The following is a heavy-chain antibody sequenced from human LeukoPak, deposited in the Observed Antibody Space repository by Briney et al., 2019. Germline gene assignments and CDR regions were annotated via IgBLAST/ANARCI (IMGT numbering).Heavy chain of an antibody. J-gene: IGHJ4*02. Sequence: GGSLRLSCAASGFTFSSYTMNWVRQAPGKGLEWVSSITRSAIYMYYADSVKGRFTISRDNAKNSLYLQMNSLRAEDTALYYCAKADYGDYLANFDYWGQGTLVTVSS. V-gene: IGHV3-21*04. D-gene: IGHD4-17*01. CDR1: GFTFSSYT. CDR2: ITRSAIYM. CDR3: AKADYGDYLANFDY.